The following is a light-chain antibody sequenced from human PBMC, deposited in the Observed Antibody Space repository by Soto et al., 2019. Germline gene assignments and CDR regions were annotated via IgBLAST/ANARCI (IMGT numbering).Light chain of an antibody. CDR2: AAS. CDR1: QGINNW. Sequence: DIQMTQAPSSVSASVGDRVIITCRASQGINNWLAWYQQKPGRAPKLLIYAASSLQSGVPSRFSGSGYGTDFTFTISSLQTEDFATYYCQQLDSFPLTFGGGTKVEIK. CDR3: QQLDSFPLT. J-gene: IGKJ4*01. V-gene: IGKV1-12*01.